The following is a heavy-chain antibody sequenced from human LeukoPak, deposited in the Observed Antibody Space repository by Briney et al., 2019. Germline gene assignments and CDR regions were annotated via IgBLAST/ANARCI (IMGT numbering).Heavy chain of an antibody. Sequence: IPSETLSLTCTVSGGSISSHYWSWIRQPAGKGLERIGRIYSSGSTNYNPSLKSRVTMSVDTSKNQFSLRLSSVTAADTAIYYCARVRGCSSTSCSPHYYYYMDVWGKGTTVTVSS. J-gene: IGHJ6*03. D-gene: IGHD2-2*01. V-gene: IGHV4-4*07. CDR1: GGSISSHY. CDR2: IYSSGST. CDR3: ARVRGCSSTSCSPHYYYYMDV.